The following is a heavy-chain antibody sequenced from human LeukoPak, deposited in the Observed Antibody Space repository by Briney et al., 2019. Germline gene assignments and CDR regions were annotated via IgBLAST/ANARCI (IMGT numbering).Heavy chain of an antibody. J-gene: IGHJ6*03. CDR1: GGSFSGYY. CDR3: ARGRASYYDSSGYYPTQSPYYYMDV. D-gene: IGHD3-22*01. V-gene: IGHV4-34*01. CDR2: INHSGST. Sequence: SETLSLTCAVYGGSFSGYYWSWIRQPPGKGLEWIGEINHSGSTNYNPSLKSRVTISVDTSKNQFSLKLSSVTAADTAVYYCARGRASYYDSSGYYPTQSPYYYMDVWGKGTTVTVSS.